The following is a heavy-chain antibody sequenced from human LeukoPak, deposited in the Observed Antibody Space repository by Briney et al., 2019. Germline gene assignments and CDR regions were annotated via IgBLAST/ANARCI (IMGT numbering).Heavy chain of an antibody. J-gene: IGHJ5*02. D-gene: IGHD3-10*01. CDR3: ARRYYYGSGINWFDP. CDR1: GGSISSGDYY. Sequence: SETLSLTCTVSGGSISSGDYYWSWIRQPPGKGLEWIGYIYYSGSTYYNPSLKVRFTISVDTSKNQFSLKLSSVTAADTAVYYCARRYYYGSGINWFDPWGQGTLVTVSS. CDR2: IYYSGST. V-gene: IGHV4-30-4*08.